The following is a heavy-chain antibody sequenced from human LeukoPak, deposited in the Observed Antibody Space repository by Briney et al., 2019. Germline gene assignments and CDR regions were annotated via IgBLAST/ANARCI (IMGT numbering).Heavy chain of an antibody. Sequence: GGSLRLSCAASGFTVSTNYMTWVRQAPGKGLEWVSVIYGGGSTYYADSVKGRFTISRDNSKNTLYLQMNSLRAEDTAVYYCAGYDSSGYYTHYFDFWGQETLVTVSS. J-gene: IGHJ4*02. CDR1: GFTVSTNY. D-gene: IGHD3-22*01. CDR2: IYGGGST. V-gene: IGHV3-66*01. CDR3: AGYDSSGYYTHYFDF.